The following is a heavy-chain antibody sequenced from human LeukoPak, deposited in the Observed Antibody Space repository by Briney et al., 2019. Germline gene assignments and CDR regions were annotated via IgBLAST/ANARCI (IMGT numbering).Heavy chain of an antibody. CDR1: GFTLSDYY. D-gene: IGHD5-18*01. CDR3: ANGYSYVRSY. CDR2: MSSSGSVI. J-gene: IGHJ4*02. Sequence: GGSLRLSCAASGFTLSDYYMSWIRQAPGKGLEWVSYMSSSGSVIWYADSVKGRFTISRDNAKNLLFLQMNSLRAEDTAMYYCANGYSYVRSYWGQGTLATVSS. V-gene: IGHV3-11*01.